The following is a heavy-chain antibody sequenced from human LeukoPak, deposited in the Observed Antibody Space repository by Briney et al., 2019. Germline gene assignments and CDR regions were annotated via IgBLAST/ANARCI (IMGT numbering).Heavy chain of an antibody. Sequence: GGSLRLSCAASGFTFSSYSMHWVRQAPGKGLEWVSYISSSSSTIYYADSVKGRFTISRDNAKNSLYLQMNSLRAEDTAVYYCARSLGYCSSTSCYFDYWGQGTLVTVSS. D-gene: IGHD2-2*01. CDR3: ARSLGYCSSTSCYFDY. CDR1: GFTFSSYS. J-gene: IGHJ4*02. V-gene: IGHV3-48*01. CDR2: ISSSSSTI.